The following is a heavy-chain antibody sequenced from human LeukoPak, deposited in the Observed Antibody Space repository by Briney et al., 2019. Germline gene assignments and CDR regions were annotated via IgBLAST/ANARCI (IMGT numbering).Heavy chain of an antibody. CDR1: GFTFSSYG. D-gene: IGHD6-13*01. CDR2: ILYDGSNK. V-gene: IGHV3-30*03. CDR3: AGQQLATFDY. Sequence: GGSLRLSCAASGFTFSSYGMHWVRQAPGKGLEWVAVILYDGSNKYYADSVKGRFTISRDNSKNTLYLQMNSLRAEDTAVCYCAGQQLATFDYWGQGTLVTVSS. J-gene: IGHJ4*02.